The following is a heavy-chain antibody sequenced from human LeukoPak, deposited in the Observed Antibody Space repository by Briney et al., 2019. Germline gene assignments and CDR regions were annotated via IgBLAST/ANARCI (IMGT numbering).Heavy chain of an antibody. Sequence: GGSLRLSCAASGFIFSDFYMTWIRQAPGKGLEWISHISGSGRSRDYATSLKGRFTVSRDNAEKQMFLEMNNLTVEDTAMYYCARRYLMAATPLDSWGQGTLVTVTS. J-gene: IGHJ5*01. CDR2: ISGSGRSR. V-gene: IGHV3-11*01. CDR3: ARRYLMAATPLDS. CDR1: GFIFSDFY. D-gene: IGHD2-15*01.